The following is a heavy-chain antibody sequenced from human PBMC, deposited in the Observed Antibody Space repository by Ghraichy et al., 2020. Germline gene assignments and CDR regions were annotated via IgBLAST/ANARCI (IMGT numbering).Heavy chain of an antibody. CDR3: ARVRDDDAFDI. Sequence: ASVKVSCKASGYTFTGYYMHWVRQAPGQGLEWMGWINPNSGGTKYAQKFQGRVTMTRDTSISTAYMELSRLRSDDTAVYYCARVRDDDAFDIWGQGTMVTVSS. CDR1: GYTFTGYY. V-gene: IGHV1-2*02. D-gene: IGHD3-10*01. J-gene: IGHJ3*02. CDR2: INPNSGGT.